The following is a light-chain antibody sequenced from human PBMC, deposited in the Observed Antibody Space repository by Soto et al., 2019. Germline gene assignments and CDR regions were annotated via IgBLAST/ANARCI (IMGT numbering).Light chain of an antibody. V-gene: IGKV3-15*01. Sequence: EIVMTQSPATLSVSPGERATISCRASQSVSSNLAWYQQKSGQAPRLLIYGASTRATGIPARFSGSGSGTEFTLTISSLQSEDFAVYYCQQYNNWPGTFGQGTKVDIK. CDR3: QQYNNWPGT. CDR1: QSVSSN. J-gene: IGKJ1*01. CDR2: GAS.